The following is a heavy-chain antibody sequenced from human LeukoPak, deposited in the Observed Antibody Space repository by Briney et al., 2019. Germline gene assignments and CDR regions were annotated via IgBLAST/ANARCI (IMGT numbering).Heavy chain of an antibody. CDR2: IWYDGRQA. Sequence: GGSLRLSCAASRFTFSDYWMTWVRQAPGKGLEWVAGIWYDGRQAYYADSVKGRFTISRDNAKNTLYLQMNSLRAEDTAVYYCARDTDTSGYFSWFDPWGQGILVTVSS. CDR1: RFTFSDYW. CDR3: ARDTDTSGYFSWFDP. D-gene: IGHD3-22*01. J-gene: IGHJ5*02. V-gene: IGHV3-33*08.